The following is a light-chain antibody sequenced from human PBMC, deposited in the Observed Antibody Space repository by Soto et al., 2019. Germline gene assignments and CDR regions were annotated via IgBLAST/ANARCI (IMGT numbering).Light chain of an antibody. CDR1: ENIKNW. J-gene: IGKJ1*01. Sequence: DVQMTQSPSTLAASVGDRVTITCRASENIKNWLAWYQQTPGKAPKVLISDASRLETGVPSRFSGSGYGTEFTLTITSLQTDDFGTYHCQRYDVRPKTFGQGTEVEVK. V-gene: IGKV1-5*01. CDR2: DAS. CDR3: QRYDVRPKT.